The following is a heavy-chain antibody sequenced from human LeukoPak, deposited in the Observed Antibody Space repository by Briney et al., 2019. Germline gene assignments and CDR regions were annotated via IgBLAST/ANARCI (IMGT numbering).Heavy chain of an antibody. CDR1: GGTFSSYA. Sequence: ASVKVSCKASGGTFSSYAISWVRQAPGQGLEWMGGIIPIFGTANYAQKFQGRVTITADGSTSTAYMELSSLRSEDTAVYYCARSREIFGVSLFDYWGQGTLVTVSS. V-gene: IGHV1-69*13. CDR3: ARSREIFGVSLFDY. CDR2: IIPIFGTA. D-gene: IGHD3-3*01. J-gene: IGHJ4*02.